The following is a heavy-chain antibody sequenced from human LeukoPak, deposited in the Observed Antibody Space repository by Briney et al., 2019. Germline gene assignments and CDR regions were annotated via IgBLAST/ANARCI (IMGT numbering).Heavy chain of an antibody. CDR3: AKGSGWYSQHQMGAFDI. J-gene: IGHJ3*02. CDR1: RFTFSSYA. V-gene: IGHV3-23*01. Sequence: GGSLRLSCAASRFTFSSYAMSWVRQAPGKGLEWVSAISGSGGSTYYADSVKGRFTISRDNSKNTLYLQMNSLRAEDTAVYYCAKGSGWYSQHQMGAFDIWGQGTMVTVSS. D-gene: IGHD6-19*01. CDR2: ISGSGGST.